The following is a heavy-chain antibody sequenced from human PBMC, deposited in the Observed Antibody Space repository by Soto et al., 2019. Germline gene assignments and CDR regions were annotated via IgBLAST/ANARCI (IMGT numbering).Heavy chain of an antibody. J-gene: IGHJ4*02. D-gene: IGHD3-22*01. CDR3: ARDMRGGNATMIVVLKDY. V-gene: IGHV3-11*01. Sequence: GSLRLSCAASGFTFSDYYMSWIRQAPGKGLEWVSYISSSGSTIYYADSVKGRFTISRDNAKNSLYLQMNSLRAEDTAVYYCARDMRGGNATMIVVLKDYWGQGTLVTVSS. CDR2: ISSSGSTI. CDR1: GFTFSDYY.